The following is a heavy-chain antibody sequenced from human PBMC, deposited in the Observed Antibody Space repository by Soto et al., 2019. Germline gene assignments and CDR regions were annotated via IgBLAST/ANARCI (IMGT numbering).Heavy chain of an antibody. CDR1: GFTLSGRW. D-gene: IGHD3-10*01. Sequence: EVQLVESGGGLVQPGGSLRLSCAASGFTLSGRWRNWVRQAPGKGLVWVSGIDNAGTDSTYADSVKGRFTSSRDNAKNMLYLQMNSLRIEDTAVYYCARGWFGPDVWDKGTTVTVSS. CDR2: IDNAGTDS. CDR3: ARGWFGPDV. J-gene: IGHJ6*04. V-gene: IGHV3-74*01.